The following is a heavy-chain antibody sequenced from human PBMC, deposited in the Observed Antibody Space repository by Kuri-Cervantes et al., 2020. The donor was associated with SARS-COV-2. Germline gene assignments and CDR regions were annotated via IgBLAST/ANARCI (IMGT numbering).Heavy chain of an antibody. CDR1: GFTFDDYA. CDR2: ISWNSGSI. V-gene: IGHV3-9*01. Sequence: GGSLRLSCAASGFTFDDYAMHWVRQAPGKGLEWVSGISWNSGSIGYADSVKGRFTISRDNAKNSLYLQMNSLRAEDTAVYYCARDARGWSYFDYWGQGTLVTVSS. CDR3: ARDARGWSYFDY. D-gene: IGHD6-19*01. J-gene: IGHJ4*02.